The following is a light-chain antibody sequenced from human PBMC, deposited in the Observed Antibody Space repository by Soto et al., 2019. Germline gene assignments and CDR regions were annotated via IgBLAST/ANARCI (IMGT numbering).Light chain of an antibody. CDR1: QGISSW. Sequence: DIQMTQSPSYVSASVGDRVTITCRASQGISSWLVWYQQKPGKAPKLLIYGATSLQSGIPSRFSVSGSGTDFTLTISSLQPEDFATYDCQQANIFPWTFGQGTKVEIK. CDR3: QQANIFPWT. CDR2: GAT. J-gene: IGKJ1*01. V-gene: IGKV1-12*01.